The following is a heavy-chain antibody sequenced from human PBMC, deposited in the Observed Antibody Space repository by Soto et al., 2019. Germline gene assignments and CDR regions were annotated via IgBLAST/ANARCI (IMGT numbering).Heavy chain of an antibody. CDR3: ARGGYFDSSNYLAY. D-gene: IGHD3-22*01. J-gene: IGHJ4*02. Sequence: ASVKVSCKACGYTCTSYGINWVREPPGRGLELMVWINPCNGNTKYSQQFPGRVMIDRDTSASTAYMELRRLRSEDTAVNYCARGGYFDSSNYLAYWGLGTLVTVSS. CDR1: GYTCTSYG. V-gene: IGHV1-3*01. CDR2: INPCNGNT.